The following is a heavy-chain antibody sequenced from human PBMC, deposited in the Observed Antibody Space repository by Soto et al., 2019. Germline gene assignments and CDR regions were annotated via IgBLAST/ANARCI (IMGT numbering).Heavy chain of an antibody. CDR2: IIPIFGTA. CDR1: GGTFSSYA. J-gene: IGHJ5*02. Sequence: QVQLVQSGAEVKKPGSSVKVSCKASGGTFSSYAISWVRQAPGQGLEWMGGIIPIFGTANYAQKFQGRVTITADESTSTASMELSSLRSEDTAVYYCAREEAPQGWFDLWGQGTLITVSS. CDR3: AREEAPQGWFDL. V-gene: IGHV1-69*01.